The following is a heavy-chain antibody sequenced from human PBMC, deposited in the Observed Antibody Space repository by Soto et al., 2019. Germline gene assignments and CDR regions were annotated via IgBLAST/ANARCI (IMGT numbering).Heavy chain of an antibody. Sequence: ASVKVSSKASGYTFTSYAMHCVRQAPGQRLEWMGWINAGNGNTKYSQKFQGRVTITRDTSASTAYMELSSLRSEDTAVYYCARALTRPYGSFFEYWGQGTLVAVSS. V-gene: IGHV1-3*01. CDR2: INAGNGNT. J-gene: IGHJ4*02. CDR1: GYTFTSYA. CDR3: ARALTRPYGSFFEY. D-gene: IGHD4-17*01.